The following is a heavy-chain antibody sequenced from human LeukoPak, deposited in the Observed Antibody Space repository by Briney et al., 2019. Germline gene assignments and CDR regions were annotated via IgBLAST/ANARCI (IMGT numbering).Heavy chain of an antibody. Sequence: PSETLSLTCTVSGASISSYYWSWIRQPPGKGLEWIGYIYYTGVTNSSPSLKSRVTISIDTSKSQFSLKLSSVTAADTAIYYCARRNSDAFDIWGQGTMVAVSS. V-gene: IGHV4-59*01. CDR3: ARRNSDAFDI. D-gene: IGHD1-7*01. J-gene: IGHJ3*02. CDR2: IYYTGVT. CDR1: GASISSYY.